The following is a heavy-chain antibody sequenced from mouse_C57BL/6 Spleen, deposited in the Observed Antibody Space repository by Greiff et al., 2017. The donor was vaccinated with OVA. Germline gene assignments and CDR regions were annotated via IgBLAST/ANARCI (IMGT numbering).Heavy chain of an antibody. CDR3: ASDRAMDY. J-gene: IGHJ4*01. CDR1: GYTFTSYW. V-gene: IGHV1-52*01. CDR2: IDPSDSET. Sequence: QVQLQQPGAELVRPGSSVTLSCKASGYTFTSYWMHWVQQRPIQGLEWIGNIDPSDSETHSNQKFKDKATLTVDKSSSTAYMQLSSLTSEDSAVYYCASDRAMDYWGQGTSVTVSS.